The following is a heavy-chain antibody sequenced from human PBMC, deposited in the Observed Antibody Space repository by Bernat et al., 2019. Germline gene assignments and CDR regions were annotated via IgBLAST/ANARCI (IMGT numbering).Heavy chain of an antibody. CDR3: ANRGTLRGSWDSGWLDR. CDR1: GFSLSTSGVG. CDR2: IYWDDDK. D-gene: IGHD6-13*01. Sequence: QITLRESGPTLVKSTQTLTLTCTFSGFSLSTSGVGVAWIRQPPGKAPEWLAVIYWDDDKRYNPSLRSRLTISKDTSRNQVVLTMSNTDPVDTGTYYCANRGTLRGSWDSGWLDRWGQGTPVTVSS. J-gene: IGHJ5*02. V-gene: IGHV2-5*02.